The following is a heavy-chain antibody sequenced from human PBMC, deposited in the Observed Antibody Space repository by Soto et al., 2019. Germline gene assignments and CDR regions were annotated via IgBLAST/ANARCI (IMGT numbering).Heavy chain of an antibody. CDR3: AKALITPLREPYDYYYCMAV. Sequence: EVQLLESGGGLVQPGGSLRLSCAASGFTFSSYAMSWVRQAPGKGLEWVSAISGSGGSTYYADSVKGRFTISRDNSKNTLYLQMNSRRAEDTAVYYGAKALITPLREPYDYYYCMAVWGKGTTVPVSS. CDR1: GFTFSSYA. V-gene: IGHV3-23*01. CDR2: ISGSGGST. J-gene: IGHJ6*03. D-gene: IGHD3-3*01.